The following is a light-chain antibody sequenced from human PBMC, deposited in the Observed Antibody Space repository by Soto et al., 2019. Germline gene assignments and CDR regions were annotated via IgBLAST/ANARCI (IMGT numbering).Light chain of an antibody. CDR1: SSDVGGYNY. V-gene: IGLV2-14*01. CDR2: EVS. J-gene: IGLJ1*01. Sequence: LTQPASVSGSPGQSITISCTGSSSDVGGYNYVSWYQQHPGKAPKLMIYEVSNRPSGISNRFSGSKSGNTASLTLSGLQAEDEADYYCSSYTSSSTLTYVFGTGTKVTVL. CDR3: SSYTSSSTLTYV.